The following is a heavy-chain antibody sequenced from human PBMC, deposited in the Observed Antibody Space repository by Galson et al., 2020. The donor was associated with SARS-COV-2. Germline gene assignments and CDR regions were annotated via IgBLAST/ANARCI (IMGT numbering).Heavy chain of an antibody. D-gene: IGHD6-19*01. CDR2: IYTSGST. Sequence: SETLSLTCTVSGGSISSGSYYWSWIRQPAGKGLEWIGRIYTSGSTNYNPSLKSRVTISVDTSKNQFSLKLSSVTAADTAVYYCARAPFPTSFLYSSGWYDYWGQGTPVTVSS. J-gene: IGHJ4*02. CDR3: ARAPFPTSFLYSSGWYDY. CDR1: GGSISSGSYY. V-gene: IGHV4-61*02.